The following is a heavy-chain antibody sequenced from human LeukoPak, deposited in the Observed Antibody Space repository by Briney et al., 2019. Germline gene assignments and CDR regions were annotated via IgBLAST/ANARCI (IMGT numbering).Heavy chain of an antibody. Sequence: GGSLRLSCAASGFAFSSYWLSWVRQAPGKGLEWVANIKQDGSEKHYVDSMKGRFTISRDNAKNSLYLQMHSLRPEDAAVYYCARYCGGDCYGMDVWGQGTTVTVSS. J-gene: IGHJ6*02. V-gene: IGHV3-7*01. D-gene: IGHD2-21*01. CDR2: IKQDGSEK. CDR1: GFAFSSYW. CDR3: ARYCGGDCYGMDV.